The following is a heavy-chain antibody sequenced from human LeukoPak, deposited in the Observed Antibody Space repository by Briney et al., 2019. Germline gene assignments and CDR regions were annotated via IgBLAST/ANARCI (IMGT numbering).Heavy chain of an antibody. CDR3: ARHASSHYFDS. J-gene: IGHJ4*02. CDR2: IWFDGSGI. D-gene: IGHD2-15*01. V-gene: IGHV3-33*01. CDR1: GFTFSNYG. Sequence: GGSLRLSCVASGFTFSNYGMHWVRQAPGKGLEWVAIIWFDGSGIYYADSVKGRVTFSRDNSKNILYLQMNSLRAEDTAVYYCARHASSHYFDSWGQGTLVTVSS.